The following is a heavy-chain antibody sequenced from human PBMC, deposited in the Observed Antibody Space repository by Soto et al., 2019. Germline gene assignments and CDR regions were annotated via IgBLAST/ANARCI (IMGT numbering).Heavy chain of an antibody. J-gene: IGHJ6*02. V-gene: IGHV4-59*01. CDR2: IHYSGST. CDR1: GGSISSYY. Sequence: PSETLSLTCTVSGGSISSYYCSWIRQPPGKGLEWIGYIHYSGSTNYNPSLTSRVTISVDTSKNQFSLKLSSVTAADTAVYYCAREGSGMDAWGEGTTVTVS. CDR3: AREGSGMDA.